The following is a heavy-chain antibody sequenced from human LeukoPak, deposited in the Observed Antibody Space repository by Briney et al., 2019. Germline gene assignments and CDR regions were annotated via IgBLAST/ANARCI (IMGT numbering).Heavy chain of an antibody. J-gene: IGHJ2*01. Sequence: GASVKVSCKAFGYTFTSNYMHWVRQAPGQGPEWMGVISPSGGSTTYAQKFQGRVTITADESTSTAYMELSSLRSEDTAVYYCARWGYRDILTGYYSWYFDLWGRGTLVTVSS. V-gene: IGHV1-46*01. CDR2: ISPSGGST. D-gene: IGHD3-9*01. CDR1: GYTFTSNY. CDR3: ARWGYRDILTGYYSWYFDL.